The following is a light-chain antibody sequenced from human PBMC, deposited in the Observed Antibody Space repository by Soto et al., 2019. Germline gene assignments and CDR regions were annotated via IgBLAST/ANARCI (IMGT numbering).Light chain of an antibody. J-gene: IGLJ2*01. V-gene: IGLV3-9*01. CDR3: QVWDSSTVI. CDR2: KNT. Sequence: SYELTQPLSVSVALGQTAWITCGGNNIGIKNVHWYQRKPGQAPVLVIYKNTNRPSRIPERFSGSNSGNTAALTISRAQAGDEGDYYCQVWDSSTVIFGGGTKLTVL. CDR1: NIGIKN.